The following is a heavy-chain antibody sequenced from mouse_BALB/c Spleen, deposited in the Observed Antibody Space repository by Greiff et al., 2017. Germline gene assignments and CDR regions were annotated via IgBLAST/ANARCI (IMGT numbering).Heavy chain of an antibody. V-gene: IGHV14-1*02. J-gene: IGHJ3*01. Sequence: VQLQQSGAELVRPGALVKLSCKASGFNIKDYYMHWVKQRPEQGLEWIGWIDPENGNTIYDPKFQGKASITADTSSNTAYLQLSSLTSEDTAVYYCASSPSYYYGSSYGFAYWGQGTLVTVSA. D-gene: IGHD1-1*01. CDR3: ASSPSYYYGSSYGFAY. CDR1: GFNIKDYY. CDR2: IDPENGNT.